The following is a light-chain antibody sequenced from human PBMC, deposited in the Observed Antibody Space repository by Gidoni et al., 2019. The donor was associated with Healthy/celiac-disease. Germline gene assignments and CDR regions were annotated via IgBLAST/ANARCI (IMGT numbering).Light chain of an antibody. CDR3: QSYDSSSWV. CDR2: EDN. CDR1: SGSIASNY. V-gene: IGLV6-57*02. J-gene: IGLJ3*02. Sequence: NFMLTQPHAVSESPGKTVTISCTGSSGSIASNYVQWYQQRPGSAPTTVIYEDNHRPSGVPYRFSGSIDSSSNSASLTISGLKTEDEADYYCQSYDSSSWVFGGGTKLTVL.